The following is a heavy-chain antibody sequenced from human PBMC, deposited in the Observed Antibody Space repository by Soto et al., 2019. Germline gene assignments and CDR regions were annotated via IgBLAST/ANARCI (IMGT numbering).Heavy chain of an antibody. CDR3: ARGIRIYYGMDV. CDR1: GFTFSSYW. V-gene: IGHV3-74*01. J-gene: IGHJ6*02. D-gene: IGHD2-15*01. CDR2: LNGDGTTT. Sequence: EVQLVESGGGLVQPGGSLSLSCEASGFTFSSYWMHWVRQVPGKGLVWVSRLNGDGTTTNYADSVKGRFTISRDNAKNTVYLQMSSLRAEDTAVYYCARGIRIYYGMDVWGQGTTVTVSS.